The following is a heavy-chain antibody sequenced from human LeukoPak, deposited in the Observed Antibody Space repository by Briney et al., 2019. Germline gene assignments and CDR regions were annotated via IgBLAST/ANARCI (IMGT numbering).Heavy chain of an antibody. D-gene: IGHD3-10*01. CDR3: ARHKYGSGSYYNVQYDY. Sequence: GEFLKISCKGSGYSFTSYWIGWVRQMPGKGLKGLGFIYPGDSDTRYSPSFQGQVTISADKSISTAYLQWSSLKASDTAMYYCARHKYGSGSYYNVQYDYWGQGTLVTVSS. CDR2: IYPGDSDT. J-gene: IGHJ4*02. CDR1: GYSFTSYW. V-gene: IGHV5-51*01.